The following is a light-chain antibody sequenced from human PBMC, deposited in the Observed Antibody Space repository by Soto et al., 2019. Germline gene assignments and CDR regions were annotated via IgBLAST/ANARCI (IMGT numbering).Light chain of an antibody. V-gene: IGLV2-18*02. CDR3: SSYTSSDTIV. Sequence: QSVLTQPPSVSGSPGQSVTISCTGTSSDIGTYNRVSWYQQPPGTAPKLMISEVSNRPSGVPDRFSGSKSANTASLTISGRQVEDEADYYCSSYTSSDTIVFGGGTKVTVL. CDR2: EVS. CDR1: SSDIGTYNR. J-gene: IGLJ2*01.